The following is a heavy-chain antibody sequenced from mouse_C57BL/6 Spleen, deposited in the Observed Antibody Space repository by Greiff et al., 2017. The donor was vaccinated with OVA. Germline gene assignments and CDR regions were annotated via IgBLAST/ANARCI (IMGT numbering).Heavy chain of an antibody. V-gene: IGHV1-69*01. D-gene: IGHD1-2*01. CDR1: GYTFTSYW. Sequence: QVQLQQPGAELVMPGASVKLSCKASGYTFTSYWMHWVKQRPGQGLEWIGEIDPSDSYTNYNQKFKGKSTLTVDKSSSTAYMQLSSLTSEDSAVYSCAKYRYGFDYWGQGTTLTVSA. CDR3: AKYRYGFDY. J-gene: IGHJ2*01. CDR2: IDPSDSYT.